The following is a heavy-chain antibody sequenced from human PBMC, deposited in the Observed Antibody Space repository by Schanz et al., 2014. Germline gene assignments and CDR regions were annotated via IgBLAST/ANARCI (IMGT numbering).Heavy chain of an antibody. V-gene: IGHV3-48*01. CDR2: IRSSSTPI. CDR1: GFTFSSYA. J-gene: IGHJ4*02. Sequence: EVQLVESGGGLVQPGGSLRLSCAASGFTFSSYAMSWVRQAPGKGPEWVSYIRSSSTPIYYADSVKGRFTISRDNAKNSLYLEMNSLRAEDTALYYCARDRRNADLDYWGQGTLVTVSS. CDR3: ARDRRNADLDY. D-gene: IGHD1-1*01.